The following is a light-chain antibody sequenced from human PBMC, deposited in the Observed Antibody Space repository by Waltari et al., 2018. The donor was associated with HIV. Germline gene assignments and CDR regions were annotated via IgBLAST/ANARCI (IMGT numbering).Light chain of an antibody. V-gene: IGLV1-51*01. CDR2: DNN. CDR3: VSWDSSLRGVL. CDR1: RPNIRVTY. Sequence: SVLTQPPSLSAAPGQTVSITCSGSRPNIRVTYVSWYQQFPRTAPKLLIYDNNERPSGIPDRFSGSKSGTSATLDITGLRTGDEADYYCVSWDSSLRGVLFGGGTKLTVL. J-gene: IGLJ2*01.